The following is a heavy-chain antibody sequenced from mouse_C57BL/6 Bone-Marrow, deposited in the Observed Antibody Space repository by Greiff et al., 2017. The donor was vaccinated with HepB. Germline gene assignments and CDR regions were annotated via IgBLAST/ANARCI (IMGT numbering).Heavy chain of an antibody. J-gene: IGHJ1*03. CDR2: INSDGGST. CDR1: EYEFPSHD. CDR3: ARRYYSSSHYWYFDV. V-gene: IGHV5-2*01. D-gene: IGHD1-1*01. Sequence: EVKLVESGGGLVQPGESLKLSCESNEYEFPSHDMSWVRKTPEKRLELVAAINSDGGSTYYPDTMERRFIISRDNTKKTLYLQMSILRSEDTALYYCARRYYSSSHYWYFDVWGKGTTVTVSS.